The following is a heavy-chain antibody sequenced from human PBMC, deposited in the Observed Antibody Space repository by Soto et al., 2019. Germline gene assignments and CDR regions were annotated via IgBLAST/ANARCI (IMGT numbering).Heavy chain of an antibody. CDR1: GDSINGGDYY. J-gene: IGHJ5*02. CDR3: ARVPVDTYMISWSAP. Sequence: PSETLALSCSVSGDSINGGDYYGTWMLQAPGKGLQWVGHVYFSGSTIYNPSLKSRVTISLDTSKNQFPLKLRSVTAGATAVYYCARVPVDTYMISWSAPWGQGTLVTVSS. CDR2: VYFSGST. V-gene: IGHV4-61*08. D-gene: IGHD5-18*01.